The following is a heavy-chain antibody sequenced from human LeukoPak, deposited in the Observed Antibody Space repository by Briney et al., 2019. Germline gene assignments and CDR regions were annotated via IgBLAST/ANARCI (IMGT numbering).Heavy chain of an antibody. CDR2: ISGSAGTT. D-gene: IGHD3-16*01. CDR1: GFTFSSYS. J-gene: IGHJ4*02. V-gene: IGHV3-23*01. CDR3: AKAWGSYYFDY. Sequence: GGSLRLSCVASGFTFSSYSMHWVRQAPGKGLAWVSAISGSAGTTYYADSVKGRFTISRDNSKNTLYLQMNSLRAEDTAVYYCAKAWGSYYFDYWGQGTLVTVSS.